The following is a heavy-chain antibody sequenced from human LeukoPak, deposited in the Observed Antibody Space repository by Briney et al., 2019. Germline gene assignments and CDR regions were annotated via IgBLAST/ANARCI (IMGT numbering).Heavy chain of an antibody. CDR2: IKKDGSEE. J-gene: IGHJ6*02. CDR3: ATYDNWVAGDV. V-gene: IGHV3-7*01. D-gene: IGHD1-20*01. Sequence: GPSLRLSRAASGFTFSDSWISWVRQAAGNGPEWVANIKKDGSEEHYVDSVKGRFTVSRDNARNSLFLQMNSLRVEDTAVYYCATYDNWVAGDVWGLGTTVSVSS. CDR1: GFTFSDSW.